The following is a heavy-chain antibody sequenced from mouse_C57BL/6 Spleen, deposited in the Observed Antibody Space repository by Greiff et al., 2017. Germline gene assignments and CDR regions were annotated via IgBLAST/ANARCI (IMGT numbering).Heavy chain of an antibody. D-gene: IGHD1-1*01. J-gene: IGHJ1*03. Sequence: DVKLVESGGGLVKPGGSLKLSCAASGFTFSDYGMHWVRQAPEKGLEWVAYIRSGSSTIYYADTVKGRFTISRDNAKNHLFLQMTSLRSEDTAMYYCARQSSYTHWYFDVWGTGTTVTVSS. CDR3: ARQSSYTHWYFDV. CDR2: IRSGSSTI. CDR1: GFTFSDYG. V-gene: IGHV5-17*01.